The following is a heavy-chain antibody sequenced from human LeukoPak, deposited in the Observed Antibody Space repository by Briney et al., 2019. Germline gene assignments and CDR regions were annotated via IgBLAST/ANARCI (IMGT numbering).Heavy chain of an antibody. J-gene: IGHJ4*02. CDR1: GGSLSGYF. Sequence: SETLSLNCAVYGGSLSGYFWSWIRQPPGKGLEWIGEISDSGSINFNPSLKSRVTISVDTAKNQFSLKLNSVTAADTAVYYCARGSKGPRLLYWGQGTLVTVSS. D-gene: IGHD6-6*01. CDR3: ARGSKGPRLLY. V-gene: IGHV4-34*01. CDR2: ISDSGSI.